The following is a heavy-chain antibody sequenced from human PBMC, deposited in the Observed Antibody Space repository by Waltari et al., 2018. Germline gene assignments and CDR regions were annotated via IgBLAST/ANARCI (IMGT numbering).Heavy chain of an antibody. CDR1: GDSVGSSS. J-gene: IGHJ4*02. Sequence: QVQLQESGPGLVKPSETLSLPCTVSGDSVGSSSWSWIRQPPGKGLEWIGYMYSGRTAKYNPSLKSRVTISVDTSKNQFSLKLTSVTAADTAMYYCARIGADFWTTYYDYWGQGTLVTVSS. V-gene: IGHV4-59*02. CDR3: ARIGADFWTTYYDY. CDR2: MYSGRTA. D-gene: IGHD3-3*01.